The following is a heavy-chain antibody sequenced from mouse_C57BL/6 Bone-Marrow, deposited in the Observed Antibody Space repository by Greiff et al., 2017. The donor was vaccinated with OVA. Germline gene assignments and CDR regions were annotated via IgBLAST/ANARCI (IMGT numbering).Heavy chain of an antibody. CDR3: ARSGGYYLGLGY. J-gene: IGHJ3*01. D-gene: IGHD2-3*01. CDR1: GYTFTSYW. CDR2: IDPSDSET. V-gene: IGHV1-52*01. Sequence: QVQLQQPGAELVRPGSSVKLSCKASGYTFTSYWMHWVKQRPIQGLEWIGNIDPSDSETHYNQKFKDKATLTVDKSSSTAYMQLSSLTSEDSAVYYCARSGGYYLGLGYLGQGTLVTVSA.